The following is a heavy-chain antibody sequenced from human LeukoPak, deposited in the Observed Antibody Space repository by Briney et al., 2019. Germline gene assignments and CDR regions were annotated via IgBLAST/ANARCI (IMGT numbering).Heavy chain of an antibody. V-gene: IGHV4-4*07. J-gene: IGHJ6*02. Sequence: PSETLSLTCTVSGGSISSYYWSWIRQPAGKGLEWIGRIYTSGSTNYNPSLKSRVTMSVDTSKNQFSLKLSSVTAADTAVYYCARLFPWDVWGSYRDYYGMDVWGQGTTVTVSS. CDR1: GGSISSYY. CDR3: ARLFPWDVWGSYRDYYGMDV. CDR2: IYTSGST. D-gene: IGHD3-16*02.